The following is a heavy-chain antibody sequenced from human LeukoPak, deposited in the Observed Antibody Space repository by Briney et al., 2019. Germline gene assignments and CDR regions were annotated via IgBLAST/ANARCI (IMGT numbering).Heavy chain of an antibody. J-gene: IGHJ6*02. CDR2: FDPEDGET. CDR1: GYTLTELS. CDR3: ATGVGGYNLLSYYYYGMDV. Sequence: ASVKVSYKVSGYTLTELSMHWVRQAPGKGLEWMGGFDPEDGETIHAQKFQGRVTMTEDTSTDTAYMELSSLRSEDTAVYYCATGVGGYNLLSYYYYGMDVWGQGTTVTVSS. D-gene: IGHD5-24*01. V-gene: IGHV1-24*01.